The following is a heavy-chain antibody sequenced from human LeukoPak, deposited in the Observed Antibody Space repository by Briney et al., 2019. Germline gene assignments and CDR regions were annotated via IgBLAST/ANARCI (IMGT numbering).Heavy chain of an antibody. D-gene: IGHD5-24*01. J-gene: IGHJ4*02. CDR3: APEGDGYILFDY. CDR2: ISASGGST. Sequence: GGSLRLSCAASGFTFTSYVMTWVRQAPGKGLEWVSGISASGGSTFYADSVKGRFTISRDNSKNTLYLQMNSLRVEDTAVYYCAPEGDGYILFDYWGQGTLVTVSS. V-gene: IGHV3-23*01. CDR1: GFTFTSYV.